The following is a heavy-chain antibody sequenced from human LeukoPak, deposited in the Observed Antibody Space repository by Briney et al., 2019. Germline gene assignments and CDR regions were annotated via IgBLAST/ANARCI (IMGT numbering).Heavy chain of an antibody. CDR2: IYLSGTT. D-gene: IGHD3-3*01. CDR3: ARRFSTRYWYFVL. J-gene: IGHJ2*01. Sequence: SHSLSPTHTLSCPSISSTCDCWARLRRPRWKGPEWFGYIYLSGTTYYNPSVKSRITISVDTPKNQFSLRLTSVTAADTAVYYCARRFSTRYWYFVLWGRGTLVTLSS. V-gene: IGHV4-39*01. CDR1: CPSISSTCDC.